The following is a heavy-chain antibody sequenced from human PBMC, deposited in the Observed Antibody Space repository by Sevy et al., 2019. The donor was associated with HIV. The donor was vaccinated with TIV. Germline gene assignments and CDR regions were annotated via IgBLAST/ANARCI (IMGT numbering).Heavy chain of an antibody. CDR3: AKEGGRGTFDI. D-gene: IGHD3-10*01. CDR1: GLTFSSYA. V-gene: IGHV3-23*01. Sequence: GGSLRLSCAASGLTFSSYAMNWVRQGPGKGLEWVSAITGSGGGTYYADSVKGRFTISRDNSKNTLYLQMNSLRAEDTAVYYCAKEGGRGTFDIWGQGTMVTVSS. CDR2: ITGSGGGT. J-gene: IGHJ3*02.